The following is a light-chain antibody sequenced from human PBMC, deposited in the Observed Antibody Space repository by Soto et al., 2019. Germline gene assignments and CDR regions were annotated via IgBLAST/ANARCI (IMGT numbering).Light chain of an antibody. Sequence: DIQMTQSPPSLSASVGDRVIITFRTSQSIDNYLNWYQQKPGKAPKLLIYAASTLQSGVPSRFSASGSETDFTLTISSLQPEDFATYYCQQSYTTLFTFGPGTKVDIK. V-gene: IGKV1-39*01. CDR2: AAS. CDR1: QSIDNY. J-gene: IGKJ3*01. CDR3: QQSYTTLFT.